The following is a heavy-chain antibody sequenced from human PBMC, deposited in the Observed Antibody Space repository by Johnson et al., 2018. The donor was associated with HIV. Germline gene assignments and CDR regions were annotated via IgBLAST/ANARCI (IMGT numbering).Heavy chain of an antibody. V-gene: IGHV3-53*01. CDR3: AGDPVSSLRAFDL. Sequence: VQLVESGGGLIQPGGSLRLSCAASGFTVSSNYMSWVRQAPGKGLAWVSVIYGGDRTYYEDSVKGRFTISRSNSKTTLFLQMNSLRAEDTAVYYCAGDPVSSLRAFDLWGQGTMVTVSS. CDR2: IYGGDRT. D-gene: IGHD6-19*01. CDR1: GFTVSSNY. J-gene: IGHJ3*01.